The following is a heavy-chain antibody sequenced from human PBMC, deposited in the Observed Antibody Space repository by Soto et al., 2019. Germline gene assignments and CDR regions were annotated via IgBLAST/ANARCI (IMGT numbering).Heavy chain of an antibody. D-gene: IGHD5-12*01. Sequence: PSETLSLTCAVNGGSLSGYYWSWIRQPPGKGLEWIGEIKDGGYTNYSPSLKSRATISSDTSNNQFSLRLNSVTAADTGVYYCARGQEGVVATHWDQGALVTV. CDR3: ARGQEGVVATH. CDR1: GGSLSGYY. CDR2: IKDGGYT. J-gene: IGHJ4*02. V-gene: IGHV4-34*01.